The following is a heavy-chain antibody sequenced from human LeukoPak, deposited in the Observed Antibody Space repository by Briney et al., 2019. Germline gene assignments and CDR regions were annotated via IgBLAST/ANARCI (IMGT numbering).Heavy chain of an antibody. Sequence: PGGSLRLSWAASGFTFDDYAMHWVRHAPGKGLEWVSGISWNSGSIGYADSVKGRFTISRDNAKTSLYLQMNSLGAEDTALYYCASQGYSSGWSPNYYYYYYMDVWGKGTTVTVSS. D-gene: IGHD6-19*01. CDR2: ISWNSGSI. J-gene: IGHJ6*03. V-gene: IGHV3-9*01. CDR1: GFTFDDYA. CDR3: ASQGYSSGWSPNYYYYYYMDV.